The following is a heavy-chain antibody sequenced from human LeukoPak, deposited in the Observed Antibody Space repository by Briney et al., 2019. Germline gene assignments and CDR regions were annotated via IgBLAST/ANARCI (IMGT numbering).Heavy chain of an antibody. Sequence: GGSLRLSCAASGFSFNNFVMNWVRQAPGKGLEWVSYISSSSSTIYYADSVKGRFTISRDNAKNSLYLQMNSLRAEDTAVYYCARDQGDDGMAYWGQGALVTVSS. D-gene: IGHD3-16*01. CDR1: GFSFNNFV. V-gene: IGHV3-48*01. J-gene: IGHJ4*02. CDR2: ISSSSSTI. CDR3: ARDQGDDGMAY.